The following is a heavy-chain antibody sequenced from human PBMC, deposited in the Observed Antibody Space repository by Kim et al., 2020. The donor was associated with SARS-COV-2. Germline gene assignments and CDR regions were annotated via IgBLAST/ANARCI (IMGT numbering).Heavy chain of an antibody. V-gene: IGHV4-59*08. J-gene: IGHJ6*02. CDR3: ARREENWENSMDV. D-gene: IGHD1-26*01. Sequence: SETLSLTCTVSGGSISSYYWSWIRQPPGKGLEWIGYIYYSGSTNYNPSLKSRVTISVDTSKNQFSLKLSSVTAADTAVYYCARREENWENSMDVWGQGTTVTVSS. CDR1: GGSISSYY. CDR2: IYYSGST.